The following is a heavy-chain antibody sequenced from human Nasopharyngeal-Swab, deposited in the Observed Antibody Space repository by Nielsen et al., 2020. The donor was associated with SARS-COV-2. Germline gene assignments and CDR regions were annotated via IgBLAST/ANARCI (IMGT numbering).Heavy chain of an antibody. J-gene: IGHJ4*02. D-gene: IGHD5-18*01. CDR3: ARDLRGYSYGYDY. CDR1: GYTFTSYY. CDR2: INPSGGST. Sequence: ASVKVSCKASGYTFTSYYMHWVRQAPGQGLEWMGIINPSGGSTSYAQKFQGRVTITRDTSASTAYMELSSLRSEDTAVYYCARDLRGYSYGYDYWGQGTLVTVSS. V-gene: IGHV1-46*01.